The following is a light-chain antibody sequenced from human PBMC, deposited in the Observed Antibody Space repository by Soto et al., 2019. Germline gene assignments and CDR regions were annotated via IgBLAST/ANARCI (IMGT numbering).Light chain of an antibody. CDR1: QSVSSSY. CDR3: RQYGSSPGT. Sequence: EIVLTQSPGTLSLSPGERATLSCRASQSVSSSYLAWYQQKPGQAPRLLIYGASSRATGIPARFSGSGSGTDFTLTISRLEPEDFAVYYCRQYGSSPGTFGPGTKVDIK. V-gene: IGKV3-20*01. CDR2: GAS. J-gene: IGKJ3*01.